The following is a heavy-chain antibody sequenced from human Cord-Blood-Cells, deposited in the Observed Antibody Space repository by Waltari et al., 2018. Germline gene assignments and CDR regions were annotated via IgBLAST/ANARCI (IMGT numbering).Heavy chain of an antibody. D-gene: IGHD2-2*02. Sequence: QVQLVQSGAEVKKPGSSVKVSCKASGGTFSSYAISWVRQAPGQGLEWMGGISPIFGTANYAQKFQGRVTITADESTSTAYMELSSLRSEDTAVYYCASADIVVVPAAIGWFDPWGQGTLVTVSS. CDR1: GGTFSSYA. CDR3: ASADIVVVPAAIGWFDP. J-gene: IGHJ5*02. V-gene: IGHV1-69*01. CDR2: ISPIFGTA.